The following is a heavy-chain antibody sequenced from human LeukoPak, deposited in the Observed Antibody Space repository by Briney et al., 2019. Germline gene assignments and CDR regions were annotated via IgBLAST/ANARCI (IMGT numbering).Heavy chain of an antibody. CDR1: GFTFDDYG. J-gene: IGHJ4*02. CDR3: AKVANRGTYGDYVDY. V-gene: IGHV3-23*01. Sequence: GGSLRLSCAASGFTFDDYGMSWVRQAPGKGLEWVSSLSASGDGTYYADFVKGRFTISRDNSKNTLYLQMNSLRAEDTAVYYCAKVANRGTYGDYVDYWGQGTLVTVPS. D-gene: IGHD4-17*01. CDR2: LSASGDGT.